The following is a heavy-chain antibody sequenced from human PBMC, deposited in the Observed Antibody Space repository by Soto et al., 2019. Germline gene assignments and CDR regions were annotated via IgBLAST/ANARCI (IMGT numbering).Heavy chain of an antibody. Sequence: QVQLQESGPGLVKPSQTLSLTCTVSGGSISSGGYYWSWIRQHPGKGLEWIGYIYYSGSTYYNPSLKSRVTISVDTSKNQFSRKLSSMTAADTAVYYCARDGEYYGSVGFGMDVWGQGTTVTVSS. J-gene: IGHJ6*02. CDR2: IYYSGST. V-gene: IGHV4-31*03. CDR1: GGSISSGGYY. CDR3: ARDGEYYGSVGFGMDV. D-gene: IGHD3-10*01.